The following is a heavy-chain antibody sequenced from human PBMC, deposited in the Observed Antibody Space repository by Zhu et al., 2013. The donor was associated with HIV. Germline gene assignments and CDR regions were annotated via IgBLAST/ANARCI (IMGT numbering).Heavy chain of an antibody. CDR2: FDPEDGET. D-gene: IGHD2-2*02. CDR3: ATAPGVVVPAAIEPAYYYYGMDV. Sequence: QVQLVQSGAEVKKPGASVKVSCKVSGYTLTELSMHWVRQAPGKGLEWMGGFDPEDGETIYAQKFQGRVTMTEDTSTDTAYMELSSLRSEDTAVYYCATAPGVVVPAAIEPAYYYYGMDVWGQGTTVTVSS. V-gene: IGHV1-24*01. J-gene: IGHJ6*02. CDR1: GYTLTELS.